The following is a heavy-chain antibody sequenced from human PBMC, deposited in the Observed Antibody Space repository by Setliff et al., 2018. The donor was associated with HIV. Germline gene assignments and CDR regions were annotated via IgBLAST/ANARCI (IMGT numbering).Heavy chain of an antibody. CDR1: PLTFTKYA. D-gene: IGHD3-22*01. CDR3: ARDRASSGYYARFDH. J-gene: IGHJ4*02. V-gene: IGHV3-21*01. CDR2: ISYDSRFI. Sequence: GGSLRLSCAASPLTFTKYAMHWVRQAPGKGLEWVSSISYDSRFIYHADSMKGRFTISRDNAKKLVYLQMNSLRAEDTAIYYCARDRASSGYYARFDHWGQGTLVTVSS.